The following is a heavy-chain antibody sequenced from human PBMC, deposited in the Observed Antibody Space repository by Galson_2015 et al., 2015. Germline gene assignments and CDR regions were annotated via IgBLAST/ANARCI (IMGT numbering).Heavy chain of an antibody. J-gene: IGHJ4*02. D-gene: IGHD2-21*02. CDR3: ARDEDPLHSDLNY. CDR2: IIPIFGTA. CDR1: GGTFSSYA. Sequence: SVKVSCKASGGTFSSYAISWVRQAPGQGLEWMGGIIPIFGTANYAQKFQGRVTITANKSTSTAYMELSSLRSEDTAVYYCARDEDPLHSDLNYWGQGALVTVSS. V-gene: IGHV1-69*06.